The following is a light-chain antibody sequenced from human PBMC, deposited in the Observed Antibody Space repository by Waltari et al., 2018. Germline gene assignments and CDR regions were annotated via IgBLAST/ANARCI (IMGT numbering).Light chain of an antibody. J-gene: IGLJ2*01. CDR3: LSYDNSLTVWV. Sequence: QSVLTQPPSVSGAPGQRVTISCTGSTSNIGYYSLSWYQQLPGTTPKLLIYQNNKRPSGVSDRFSGSKSGSSASLTITGLQTEDEADYYCLSYDNSLTVWVFGGGTRLTVL. CDR1: TSNIGYYS. CDR2: QNN. V-gene: IGLV1-40*01.